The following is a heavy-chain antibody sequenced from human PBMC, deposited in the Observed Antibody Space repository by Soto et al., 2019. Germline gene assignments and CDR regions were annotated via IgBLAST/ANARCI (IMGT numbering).Heavy chain of an antibody. J-gene: IGHJ6*02. CDR1: GFTFSSYG. CDR2: ISYDGSNK. CDR3: ARDNGADYYGSGSYSGYYYGMDV. Sequence: PGGSLRLSCAASGFTFSSYGMHWVRQAPGKGLEWVAVISYDGSNKYYADSVKGRFTISRDNSKNTLYLQMNSLRAEDTAVYYCARDNGADYYGSGSYSGYYYGMDVWGQGTTVTVSS. V-gene: IGHV3-30*03. D-gene: IGHD3-10*01.